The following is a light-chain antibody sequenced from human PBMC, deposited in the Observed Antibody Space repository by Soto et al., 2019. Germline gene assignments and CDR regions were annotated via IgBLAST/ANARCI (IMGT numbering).Light chain of an antibody. CDR3: SSYTSRSPLV. CDR1: SSDVGGYNY. CDR2: EVS. J-gene: IGLJ1*01. V-gene: IGLV2-14*01. Sequence: QSALTQPASVSGSPGQSITISCTGTSSDVGGYNYVSWYQQHPGKAPKLMIYEVSNRPSGVSNRFSGSKSGNTASLTISGLQAEDEADYYCSSYTSRSPLVFGTGTKLTVL.